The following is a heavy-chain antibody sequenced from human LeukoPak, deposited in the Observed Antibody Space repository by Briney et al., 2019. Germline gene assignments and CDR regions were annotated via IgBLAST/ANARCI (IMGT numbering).Heavy chain of an antibody. Sequence: GGSLRLSCAASGFTLSSYGMHWVRQAPGKGLEWVAVMSYDGSKEYYADSVKGRFTISIDNSKNTLYLQMNSLRVEDTAVYYCLVWKHVFDRWGQGTLVTVSS. CDR3: LVWKHVFDR. J-gene: IGHJ5*02. V-gene: IGHV3-30*03. D-gene: IGHD5/OR15-5a*01. CDR1: GFTLSSYG. CDR2: MSYDGSKE.